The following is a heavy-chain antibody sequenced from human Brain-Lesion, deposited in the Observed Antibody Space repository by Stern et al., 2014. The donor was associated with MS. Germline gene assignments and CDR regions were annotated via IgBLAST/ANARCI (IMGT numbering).Heavy chain of an antibody. J-gene: IGHJ4*02. D-gene: IGHD3-10*01. CDR2: IYYRGST. V-gene: IGHV4-39*01. CDR3: AKLWLGELPESPFDY. Sequence: VQLVESGPGLVKPSETLSLTCTVSGGSISSSSYYWGWIRQPPGKGLEWIGSIYYRGSTYYNPSLKSRVTISMHTSKNPFSMTLSSVPAADTAVYFCAKLWLGELPESPFDYWGQGTLVTVSS. CDR1: GGSISSSSYY.